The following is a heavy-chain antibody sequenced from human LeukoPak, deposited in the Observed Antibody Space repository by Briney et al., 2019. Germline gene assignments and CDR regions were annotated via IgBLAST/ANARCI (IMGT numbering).Heavy chain of an antibody. Sequence: SETLSLTCAVYGGSFSGYYWSWIRQPPGKGLEWIGEINHSGSTNYNPSLKSRVTISVDTCKNQFSLKLSSVTAADTAVYCCARDRCSGDSCYPYYFDYWGQGTLVTVSS. V-gene: IGHV4-34*01. D-gene: IGHD2-15*01. CDR3: ARDRCSGDSCYPYYFDY. CDR1: GGSFSGYY. J-gene: IGHJ4*02. CDR2: INHSGST.